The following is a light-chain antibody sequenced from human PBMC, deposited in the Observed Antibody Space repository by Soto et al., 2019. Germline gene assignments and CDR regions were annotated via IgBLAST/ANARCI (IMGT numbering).Light chain of an antibody. CDR2: EAS. CDR1: QNINSR. V-gene: IGKV1-5*03. J-gene: IGKJ1*01. Sequence: DIQMTQSPSTLPASVGDRVTITCLPSQNINSRLAWYQQKPGKAPNLLIYEASSLQTGVPSRFSGSGSGTEFTLTISSLQAEDVAVYYCQQYYSSPTWTFGQGTKVDI. CDR3: QQYYSSPTWT.